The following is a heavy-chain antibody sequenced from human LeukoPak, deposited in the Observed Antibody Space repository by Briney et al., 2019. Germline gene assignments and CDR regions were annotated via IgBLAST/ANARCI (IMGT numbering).Heavy chain of an antibody. CDR1: GGSISSYY. D-gene: IGHD6-13*01. CDR2: IYTSGST. V-gene: IGHV4-4*07. Sequence: SETLSLTCTVSGGSISSYYWRWIRQPAGKGLEWIGRIYTSGSTNYNPSLKSRVTMSVDTSKSQFSLKLSSVTAADTAFYYCARRSMYSSSPFDYWGQGTLVTVSS. CDR3: ARRSMYSSSPFDY. J-gene: IGHJ4*02.